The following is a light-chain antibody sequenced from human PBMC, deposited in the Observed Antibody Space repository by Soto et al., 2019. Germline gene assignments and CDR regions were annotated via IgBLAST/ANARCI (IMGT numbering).Light chain of an antibody. CDR2: DAS. CDR1: QDIRNY. CDR3: QRYSSAPFT. Sequence: IQMTQSPSSLSASLGARVTITCRASQDIRNYLAWYQQKPGTVPKLLIYDASTLQSVVPSRFSDSGSGTDFILTITSLQPEDVATYYCQRYSSAPFTFGPGTKVD. J-gene: IGKJ3*01. V-gene: IGKV1-27*01.